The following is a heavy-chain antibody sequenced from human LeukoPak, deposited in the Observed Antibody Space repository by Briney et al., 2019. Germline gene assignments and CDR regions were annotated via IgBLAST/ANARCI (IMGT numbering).Heavy chain of an antibody. CDR3: AKYGVSPSGAFDPRDPFDI. CDR2: ISGSGGST. V-gene: IGHV3-23*01. J-gene: IGHJ3*02. D-gene: IGHD2-15*01. CDR1: GFTFSSYA. Sequence: GGSLRLSCAASGFTFSSYAMTWVRQAPGKRLDWVSTISGSGGSTYYADSVKGRFTIPRDNSKNTLYLQMNSLRAEDTAIYYCAKYGVSPSGAFDPRDPFDIWGQGTMVTVSS.